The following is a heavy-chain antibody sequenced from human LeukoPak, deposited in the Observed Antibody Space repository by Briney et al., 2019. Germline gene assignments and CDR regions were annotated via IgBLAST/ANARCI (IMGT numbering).Heavy chain of an antibody. V-gene: IGHV1-18*01. D-gene: IGHD6-13*01. J-gene: IGHJ4*02. CDR3: ARDLVPGAAAGTPDFDY. CDR1: GYTFTSYG. Sequence: ASVKVSCKASGYTFTSYGISWVRQAPGQGLEWMGWISAYNGNTNYAQKLQGRVTMTTDTSTSTAYMELRSLRSDDTAVYYCARDLVPGAAAGTPDFDYWGQGTLVTVSS. CDR2: ISAYNGNT.